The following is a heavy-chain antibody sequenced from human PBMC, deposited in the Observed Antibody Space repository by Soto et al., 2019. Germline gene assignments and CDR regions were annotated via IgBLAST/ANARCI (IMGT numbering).Heavy chain of an antibody. CDR2: INPSGGST. CDR1: GYTFTSYY. V-gene: IGHV1-46*01. J-gene: IGHJ5*02. D-gene: IGHD2-2*03. CDR3: ARDVDIVVVPAAMRGPGYWFDP. Sequence: QVQLVQSGAEVKKPGASVKVSCKASGYTFTSYYMHWVRQAPGQGLEWMGIINPSGGSTSYAQKFQGRVTMTRDTSTSTVYMELSSLRSEDTAVYYCARDVDIVVVPAAMRGPGYWFDPWGQGTLVTVSS.